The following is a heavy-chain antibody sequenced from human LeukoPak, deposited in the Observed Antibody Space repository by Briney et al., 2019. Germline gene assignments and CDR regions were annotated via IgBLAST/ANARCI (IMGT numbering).Heavy chain of an antibody. CDR3: VKEGTGTTSVFDY. V-gene: IGHV1-2*02. CDR2: INPNSGGT. D-gene: IGHD1-1*01. Sequence: ASVKVSCKASGYTFTAYHMHWVRQAPGQGLEWMGWINPNSGGTNYEQKFQGRVTMTRDTSISTAYMELSRLRSDDTAVYYCVKEGTGTTSVFDYWGQGTLVTVSS. CDR1: GYTFTAYH. J-gene: IGHJ4*02.